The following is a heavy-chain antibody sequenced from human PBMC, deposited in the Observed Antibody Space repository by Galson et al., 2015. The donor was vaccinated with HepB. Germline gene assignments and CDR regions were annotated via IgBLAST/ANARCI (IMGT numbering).Heavy chain of an antibody. CDR2: IYSSGST. CDR3: ARAAAVAFDI. J-gene: IGHJ3*02. Sequence: VSISSGNYYWSWIRQPAGKGLEWIGRIYSSGSTNYNPSLKSRVTISVDTSKNQFSLKLNSVTAADTAVYYCARAAAVAFDIWGQGTMVTVSS. V-gene: IGHV4-61*02. D-gene: IGHD6-13*01. CDR1: VSISSGNYY.